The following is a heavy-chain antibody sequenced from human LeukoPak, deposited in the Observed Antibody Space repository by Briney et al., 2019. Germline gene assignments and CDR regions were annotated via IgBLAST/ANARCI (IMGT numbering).Heavy chain of an antibody. CDR2: ISHSGST. CDR1: GGSFSGYY. Sequence: SETLSLTCAVYGGSFSGYYWSWIRQPPGKGLEWIGEISHSGSTNYNPSLKSRVTISVNTSKNQFSLKLSSVTAADTAVYYCARVEDGDYVFDYWGQGTLVTVSS. V-gene: IGHV4-34*01. D-gene: IGHD4-17*01. J-gene: IGHJ4*02. CDR3: ARVEDGDYVFDY.